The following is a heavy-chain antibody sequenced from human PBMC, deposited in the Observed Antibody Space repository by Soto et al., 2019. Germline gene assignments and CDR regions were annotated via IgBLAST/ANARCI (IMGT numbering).Heavy chain of an antibody. CDR3: ATEIPATMHFNS. J-gene: IGHJ4*02. CDR2: IAPDASQI. Sequence: RLPWAGSALTPSPERLLWFRQAPGKGLEWVALIAPDASQIYYADSVKGRFTISRDNSKNTLYLQMNSLRAEDTSLYLCATEIPATMHFNSLGQGTLITVSS. D-gene: IGHD2-2*01. V-gene: IGHV3-30-3*01. CDR1: ALTPSPER.